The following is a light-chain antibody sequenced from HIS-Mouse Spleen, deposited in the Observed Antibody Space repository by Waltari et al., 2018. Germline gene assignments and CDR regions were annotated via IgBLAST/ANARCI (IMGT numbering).Light chain of an antibody. Sequence: QSALTQPASVSGAPAHSVPIPRPGTGTDVGVANFFPWHQQHTDIHPKLMIYDVSNRSSGVYNRFSCSKSGNTASLTISGLQAEEEADYYCRSYTSSSTYVFGTGTKVTVL. J-gene: IGLJ1*01. CDR3: RSYTSSSTYV. V-gene: IGLV2-14*03. CDR2: DVS. CDR1: GTDVGVANF.